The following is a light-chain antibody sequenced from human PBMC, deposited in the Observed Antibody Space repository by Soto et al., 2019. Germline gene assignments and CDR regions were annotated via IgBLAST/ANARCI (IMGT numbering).Light chain of an antibody. Sequence: DIQMTQSPSSLSASVGDRFTITCQASQDISNYLNWYQRKPGKAPKLLIYDASSLETGVPSRFSGSGSGTDFTLTISSLQPEDFATYYCQQYDNLPLIFGQGTRLEIK. CDR1: QDISNY. CDR2: DAS. V-gene: IGKV1-33*01. CDR3: QQYDNLPLI. J-gene: IGKJ5*01.